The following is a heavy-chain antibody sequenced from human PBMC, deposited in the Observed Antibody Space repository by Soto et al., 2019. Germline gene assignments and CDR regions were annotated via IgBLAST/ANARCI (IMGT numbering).Heavy chain of an antibody. V-gene: IGHV4-59*01. CDR2: IYYSGST. J-gene: IGHJ6*03. D-gene: IGHD5-12*01. CDR1: GGSISSYY. Sequence: SETLSLTCTVSGGSISSYYCSWIRQPPGKGLEWIGYIYYSGSTNYNPSLKSRVTISVDTSKNQFSLKLSSVTAADTAVYYCARVEDSGYDLYYYYMDVWGKETTVTVSS. CDR3: ARVEDSGYDLYYYYMDV.